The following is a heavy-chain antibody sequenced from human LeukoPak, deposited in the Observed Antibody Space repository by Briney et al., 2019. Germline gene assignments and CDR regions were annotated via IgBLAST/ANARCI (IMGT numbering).Heavy chain of an antibody. J-gene: IGHJ4*02. CDR1: GFTFSSYG. CDR3: AKQYGGYFEY. V-gene: IGHV3-30*02. Sequence: GGSLRLSCAASGFTFSSYGMHWVRQAPGKGLEWVAFIRYEGTEKYYADSVKGRFTISRDNSKNTLYLQMDSLRPEDTAVYYCAKQYGGYFEYWGQGTLVSVSS. CDR2: IRYEGTEK. D-gene: IGHD6-13*01.